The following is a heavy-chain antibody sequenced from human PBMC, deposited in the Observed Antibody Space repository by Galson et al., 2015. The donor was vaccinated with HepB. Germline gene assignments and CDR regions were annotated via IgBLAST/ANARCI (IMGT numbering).Heavy chain of an antibody. J-gene: IGHJ3*01. CDR3: AKDRSDYVAGDAFDF. D-gene: IGHD4-17*01. CDR2: IRGGGSST. V-gene: IGHV3-23*01. CDR1: GFTFSSYA. Sequence: SLRLSCAVSGFTFSSYAMSWVRQAPGKGLEWVSAIRGGGSSTYYADSVKGRFTISRDNSKNTLYLQMNSLRAEDTAIYYCAKDRSDYVAGDAFDFWGQGTMVTVSS.